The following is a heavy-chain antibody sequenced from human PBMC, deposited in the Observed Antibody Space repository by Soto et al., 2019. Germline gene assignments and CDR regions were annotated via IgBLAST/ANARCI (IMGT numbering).Heavy chain of an antibody. Sequence: EVQLLESGGGLLQPGGSLRLSCAASGFSFSSYAMNWVRQAPGKGLECVSAFSDAGSNTYYTDSVKGRFNISSDNSKNTVLLQTNSLRAEDTAVYYWAIRDSSTWYTEYYFDYWGQGTLVTVSS. D-gene: IGHD6-13*01. CDR1: GFSFSSYA. J-gene: IGHJ4*02. V-gene: IGHV3-23*01. CDR3: AIRDSSTWYTEYYFDY. CDR2: FSDAGSNT.